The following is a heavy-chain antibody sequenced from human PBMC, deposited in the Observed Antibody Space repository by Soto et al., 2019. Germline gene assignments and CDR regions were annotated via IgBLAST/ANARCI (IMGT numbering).Heavy chain of an antibody. CDR2: ISGSGGST. Sequence: GGSLRLSCAASGFTFSSYAMSWVRQAPGKGLEWVSAISGSGGSTYYADSVKGRFTISRDNSKNTLYLQMNSLRAEDTAVYYCAKDPYSMVRGAPYYFDYWGQGTLVTSPQ. J-gene: IGHJ4*02. CDR3: AKDPYSMVRGAPYYFDY. V-gene: IGHV3-23*01. D-gene: IGHD3-10*01. CDR1: GFTFSSYA.